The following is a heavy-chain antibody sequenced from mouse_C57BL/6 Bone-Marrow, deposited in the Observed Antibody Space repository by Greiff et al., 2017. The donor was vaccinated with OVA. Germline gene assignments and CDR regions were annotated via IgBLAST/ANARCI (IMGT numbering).Heavy chain of an antibody. V-gene: IGHV1-55*01. D-gene: IGHD3-2*02. CDR1: GYTFTSYW. Sequence: VQLQQPGAELVRPGSSVKLSCKASGYTFTSYWITWVKQRPGQGLEWIGDIYPGSGSTNYNEKFKSKATLTVDTSSSTAYMQLSSLTSEDSAVYYCVVGQLRPDYWGQGTTLTVSS. CDR2: IYPGSGST. J-gene: IGHJ2*01. CDR3: VVGQLRPDY.